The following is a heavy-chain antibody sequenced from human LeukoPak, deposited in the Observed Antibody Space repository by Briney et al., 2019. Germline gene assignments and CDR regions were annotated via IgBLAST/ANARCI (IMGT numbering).Heavy chain of an antibody. J-gene: IGHJ4*02. CDR1: GGSINNGDNY. V-gene: IGHV4-30-4*01. D-gene: IGHD3-16*01. Sequence: SQTLSLTCTVSGGSINNGDNYWSWIRQPPGKGLECLGFVYYRGTTYSNPSLRSRLSISVDTSRNQFSLKLTSVTAADTAVYYCARIQGNGYYGWDYFDYWGQGVLVTVSS. CDR2: VYYRGTT. CDR3: ARIQGNGYYGWDYFDY.